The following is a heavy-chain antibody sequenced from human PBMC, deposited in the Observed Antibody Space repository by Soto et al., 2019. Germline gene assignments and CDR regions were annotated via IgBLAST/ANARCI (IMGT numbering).Heavy chain of an antibody. D-gene: IGHD1-26*01. J-gene: IGHJ4*02. CDR2: IKSKIDGETV. V-gene: IGHV3-15*01. CDR1: GINFKNAW. CDR3: TTDAPKYSGSEV. Sequence: RLVESGGGLVKPGGSLRLSCVASGINFKNAWMSWVRQAPGKGLEWVALIKSKIDGETVDYAEAVRGRISISRDDSENTVYLQMSSLESEDTAVYYCTTDAPKYSGSEVWGQGTLVTVSS.